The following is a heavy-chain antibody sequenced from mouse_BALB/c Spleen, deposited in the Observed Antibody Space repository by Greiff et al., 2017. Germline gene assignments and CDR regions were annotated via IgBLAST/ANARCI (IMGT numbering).Heavy chain of an antibody. CDR2: ISSGGGST. CDR3: ARHEDYGPFDY. D-gene: IGHD1-2*01. J-gene: IGHJ2*01. Sequence: EVKVVESGGGLVKPGGSLKLSCAASGFAFSSYDMSWVRQTPEKRLEWVAYISSGGGSTYYPDTVKGRFTISRDNAKNTLYLQMSSLKSEDTAMYYCARHEDYGPFDYWGQGTTLTVSS. CDR1: GFAFSSYD. V-gene: IGHV5-12-1*01.